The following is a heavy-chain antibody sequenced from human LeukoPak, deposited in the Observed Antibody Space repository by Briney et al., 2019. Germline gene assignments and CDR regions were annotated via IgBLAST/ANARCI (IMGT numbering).Heavy chain of an antibody. D-gene: IGHD2-21*01. CDR2: IYESGGTT. J-gene: IGHJ4*02. CDR3: AKDFRIGYSAHFDY. V-gene: IGHV3-23*01. CDR1: GFTFRSHA. Sequence: GGSLRLSCVGSGFTFRSHAMSWVRQAPEKGLEFVSGIYESGGTTYYADSVKGRFSISRDNSKNTLYLQMDSLRGEDTAVYYCAKDFRIGYSAHFDYWGQGALVTVSS.